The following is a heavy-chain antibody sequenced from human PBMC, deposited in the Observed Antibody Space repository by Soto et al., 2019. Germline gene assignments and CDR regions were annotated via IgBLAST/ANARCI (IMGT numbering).Heavy chain of an antibody. D-gene: IGHD2-15*01. Sequence: SETLSLTCTVSGGSISSYYWSWIRQPPGKGLEWIGYIYYSGSTNYNPSLKSRVTISVDTSKNQFSLKLSSVTAADTAVYYCARASSKRYCSGGSCHDAFDIWGQGTMVTVSS. V-gene: IGHV4-59*01. CDR3: ARASSKRYCSGGSCHDAFDI. CDR1: GGSISSYY. J-gene: IGHJ3*02. CDR2: IYYSGST.